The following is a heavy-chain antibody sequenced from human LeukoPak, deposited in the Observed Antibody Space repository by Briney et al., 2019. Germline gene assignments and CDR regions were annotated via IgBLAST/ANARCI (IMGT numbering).Heavy chain of an antibody. V-gene: IGHV3-23*01. J-gene: IGHJ4*02. CDR3: AKKYSSSSARDY. CDR2: ISGSGGST. CDR1: GVTFSSYA. Sequence: GGSLRLSCAASGVTFSSYAMSWVRQAPGKGLEWVSAISGSGGSTYYADSVKGRFTISRDNSKNTLYLQMNSLRAEDTAVYYCAKKYSSSSARDYWGQGTLVTVSS. D-gene: IGHD6-6*01.